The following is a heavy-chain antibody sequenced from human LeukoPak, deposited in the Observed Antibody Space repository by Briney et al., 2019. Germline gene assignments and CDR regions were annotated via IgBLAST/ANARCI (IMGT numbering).Heavy chain of an antibody. CDR1: GGSFSGYY. V-gene: IGHV4-34*01. CDR2: INHSGST. Sequence: SETLSLTCTVYGGSFSGYYWSWIRQPPGKGLEWIGEINHSGSTNYNPSLKSRVTISVDTSKNQFSLKLSSVTAADTAVYYCARGAYCSSINCYGFDYWGQGTQVTASS. D-gene: IGHD2-2*01. J-gene: IGHJ4*02. CDR3: ARGAYCSSINCYGFDY.